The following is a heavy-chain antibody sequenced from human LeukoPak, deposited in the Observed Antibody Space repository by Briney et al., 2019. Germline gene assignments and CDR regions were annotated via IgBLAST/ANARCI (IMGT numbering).Heavy chain of an antibody. CDR2: ISAYNGNT. Sequence: ASVKVSCKASGYTFANYGISWVRQAPGQGLEWMGWISAYNGNTNYAQKFQDRVSMTKDTSTSTAYMELRSLRSDDTAVYYCARDTRPSYVDFWTADHEGIWFDPWGQGTLVTVSS. CDR3: ARDTRPSYVDFWTADHEGIWFDP. V-gene: IGHV1-18*01. CDR1: GYTFANYG. J-gene: IGHJ5*02. D-gene: IGHD3/OR15-3a*01.